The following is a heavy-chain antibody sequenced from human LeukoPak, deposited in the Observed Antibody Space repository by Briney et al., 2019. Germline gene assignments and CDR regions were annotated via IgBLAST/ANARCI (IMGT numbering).Heavy chain of an antibody. J-gene: IGHJ4*02. CDR2: IRSNGATA. CDR3: ARDPDDYGDYSYFDY. Sequence: GGSLRLSCAASGFSFSSFAMTWVRQAPGKGLEWVSTIRSNGATAYNADSVKGRFTISRDNSKNTLFLQMNSLRAEDTAVYYCARDPDDYGDYSYFDYWGQGTLVTVSS. CDR1: GFSFSSFA. V-gene: IGHV3-23*01. D-gene: IGHD4-17*01.